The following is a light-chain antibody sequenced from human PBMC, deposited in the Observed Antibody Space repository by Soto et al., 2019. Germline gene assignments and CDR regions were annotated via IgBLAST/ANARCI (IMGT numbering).Light chain of an antibody. CDR1: SSDVDGYKY. CDR2: AVS. Sequence: QSALTQPASVSGSPGQSITISCTGTSSDVDGYKYVSWYQQHPGKAPKLMIYAVSNRPSGVSNRFSGSKSGDTASLTISGLQAEDKADYYCSSYTSRSTFGVFGGGTKVTVL. V-gene: IGLV2-14*01. CDR3: SSYTSRSTFGV. J-gene: IGLJ3*02.